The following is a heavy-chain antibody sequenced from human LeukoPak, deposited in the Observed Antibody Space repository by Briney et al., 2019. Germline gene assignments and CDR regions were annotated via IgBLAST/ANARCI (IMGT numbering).Heavy chain of an antibody. D-gene: IGHD3-10*02. J-gene: IGHJ5*02. CDR1: GFTFSRFA. V-gene: IGHV3-30-3*01. CDR3: ARLDVYTDWFDP. Sequence: GGSLRLSCAASGFTFSRFATHWVRQAPGKGLEWVAVISYDGSNKYYADSVKGRFTISRDNSKNTLYLQMNSLRAEDTAVYYCARLDVYTDWFDPWGQGTLVTVSS. CDR2: ISYDGSNK.